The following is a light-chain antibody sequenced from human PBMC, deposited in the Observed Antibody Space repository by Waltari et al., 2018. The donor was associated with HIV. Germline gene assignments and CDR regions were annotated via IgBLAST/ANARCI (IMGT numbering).Light chain of an antibody. CDR2: SNS. J-gene: IGLJ3*02. CDR3: AAWDDSLNGWV. V-gene: IGLV1-44*01. CDR1: SSNIGSNT. Sequence: QSVLTQPPSASGTPGQRVTISCSGSSSNIGSNTVNWYQQLPGTAPKLLIYSNSQRPAGVPDRFSGSSSGTSASLAISGLQSEDEADYYCAAWDDSLNGWVFGGGTKLTVL.